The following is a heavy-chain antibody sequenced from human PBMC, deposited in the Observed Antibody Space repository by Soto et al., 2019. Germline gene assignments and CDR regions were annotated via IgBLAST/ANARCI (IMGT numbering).Heavy chain of an antibody. J-gene: IGHJ4*02. CDR2: INPNGGST. Sequence: QVQLVQSGAEVKNPGASVKLSCKASGYTFTSFYIHWVRQAPGQGLEWMAIINPNGGSTNYAPNLQGRVTLTRDTSTNPVYTELSSLGSEDTAVYYCARGLTSGDYWGQGTLVTVSS. CDR1: GYTFTSFY. CDR3: ARGLTSGDY. D-gene: IGHD7-27*01. V-gene: IGHV1-46*01.